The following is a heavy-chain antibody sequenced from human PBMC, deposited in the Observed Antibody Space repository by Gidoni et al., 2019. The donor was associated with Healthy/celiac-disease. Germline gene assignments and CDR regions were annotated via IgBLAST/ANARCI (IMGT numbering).Heavy chain of an antibody. V-gene: IGHV1-69*04. CDR3: ARDPPPTIAARRETYHNWFDP. CDR2: IIPILGIA. CDR1: GGTFSSYA. Sequence: QVQLVQSGAEVKKPGSSVKVSCKASGGTFSSYAISWVRQAPGQGLEWMGRIIPILGIANYAQKFQGRVTITADKSTSTAYMELSSLRSEDTAVYYCARDPPPTIAARRETYHNWFDPWGQGTLVTVSS. J-gene: IGHJ5*02. D-gene: IGHD6-6*01.